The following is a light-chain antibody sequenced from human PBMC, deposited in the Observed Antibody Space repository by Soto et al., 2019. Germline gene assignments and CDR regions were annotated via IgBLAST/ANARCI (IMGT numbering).Light chain of an antibody. V-gene: IGLV2-14*01. Sequence: QSVLTQPASVSGSPGQSITISCTGTTGDIGTYNFVSWYQHHPGKAPTLMIYDVSDRPSGVSNRFSGSKSGNTASLTISGLQVEDEATYYCTSYTGTSTPVVFGGGTKLTVL. J-gene: IGLJ2*01. CDR2: DVS. CDR1: TGDIGTYNF. CDR3: TSYTGTSTPVV.